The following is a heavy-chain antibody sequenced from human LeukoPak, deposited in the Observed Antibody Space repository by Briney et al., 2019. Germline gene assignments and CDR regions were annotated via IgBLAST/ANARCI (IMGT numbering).Heavy chain of an antibody. J-gene: IGHJ4*02. V-gene: IGHV1-8*01. D-gene: IGHD3-10*01. CDR2: MNPNSGNT. CDR3: ASGGSMVRGVNADY. Sequence: GASVKVSCKASGYTFTSYDINWVRQATGQGLEWMAWMNPNSGNTGYAQKFQGRVTMTRNTSISTAYMELSSLRSEDTAVYYCASGGSMVRGVNADYWGQGTLVTVSS. CDR1: GYTFTSYD.